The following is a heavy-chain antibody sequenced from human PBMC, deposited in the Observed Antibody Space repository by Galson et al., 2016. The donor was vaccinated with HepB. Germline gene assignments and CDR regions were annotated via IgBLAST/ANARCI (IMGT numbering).Heavy chain of an antibody. V-gene: IGHV3-7*03. CDR2: INPDGNEK. CDR1: GLKFSTYW. Sequence: SLRLSCAVSGLKFSTYWMTWVHQAPGKGLEWVATINPDGNEKAYVDSVKGRFTMSRDNAKVSLHLQMNSLRAEDTGVYYCVTSQGYWGQGTLVTVSS. CDR3: VTSQGY. J-gene: IGHJ4*02.